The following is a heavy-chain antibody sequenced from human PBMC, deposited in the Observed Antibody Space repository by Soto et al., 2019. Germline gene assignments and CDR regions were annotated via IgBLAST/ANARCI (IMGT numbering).Heavy chain of an antibody. CDR2: IYYSGST. Sequence: SETLSLTCPVSGGSLRSGDYYWRWIRQPPGKGLEGIGYIYYSGSTYYNPSLKSRVTISVDTSKNQFSLKLSSVTAADTAVYYCARERPDDSRLDPWGQGTLVTVSS. J-gene: IGHJ5*02. D-gene: IGHD6-13*01. V-gene: IGHV4-30-4*01. CDR3: ARERPDDSRLDP. CDR1: GGSLRSGDYY.